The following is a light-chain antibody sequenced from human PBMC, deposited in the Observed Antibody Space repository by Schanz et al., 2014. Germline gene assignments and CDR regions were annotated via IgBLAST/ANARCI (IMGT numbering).Light chain of an antibody. Sequence: QSALTQPPSASGSPGQSVTISCTGTSSDVGGYNYVSWYQQHPGKAPKLMIYEVSKRPSGVPDRFSGSKSGNTASLTVSGLQAEDEADYYCSSYAGSNKEVFGGGTKLTGL. J-gene: IGLJ3*02. CDR1: SSDVGGYNY. CDR2: EVS. CDR3: SSYAGSNKEV. V-gene: IGLV2-8*01.